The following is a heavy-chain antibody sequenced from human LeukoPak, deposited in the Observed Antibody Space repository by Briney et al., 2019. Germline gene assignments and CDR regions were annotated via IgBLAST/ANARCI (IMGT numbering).Heavy chain of an antibody. CDR1: GGSISSYY. D-gene: IGHD2/OR15-2a*01. V-gene: IGHV3-21*04. CDR3: AKDSAKKYDDY. CDR2: ISSSSSYI. J-gene: IGHJ4*02. Sequence: PSETLPLTCTVSGGSISSYYWSWIRQPPGKGLEWVSSISSSSSYIYYADSVKGRFTISRDNAKNSLYLQMNSLRAEDTAVYYCAKDSAKKYDDYWGQGTLVTVSS.